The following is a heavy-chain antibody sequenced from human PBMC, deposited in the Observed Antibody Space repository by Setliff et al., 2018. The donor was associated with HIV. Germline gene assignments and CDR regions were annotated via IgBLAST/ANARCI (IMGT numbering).Heavy chain of an antibody. J-gene: IGHJ4*02. Sequence: GGSLRLSCAASGFTFKTYAMSWVRQAPGKGLEWVSAIGGSGADTYYADSVKGRFAISRDNSKNTLYLQMNSLRAEDTAVYYCAKTPLYWGQGTLVTVSS. CDR3: AKTPLY. CDR1: GFTFKTYA. CDR2: IGGSGADT. V-gene: IGHV3-23*01.